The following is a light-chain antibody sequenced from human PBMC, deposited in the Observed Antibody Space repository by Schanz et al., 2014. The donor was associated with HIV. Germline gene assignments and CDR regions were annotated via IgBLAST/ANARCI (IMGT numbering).Light chain of an antibody. CDR2: GAS. Sequence: EIVLTQSPGTLSLSPGERATLSCRASQSVSSNLAWYPQKPGQAPRLLIYGASTKATGIPDRFSGSGSGTDFTLTISRLEPEDFATYYCQQLASYPLTFGGGTKVEIK. V-gene: IGKV3-20*01. J-gene: IGKJ4*01. CDR1: QSVSSN. CDR3: QQLASYPLT.